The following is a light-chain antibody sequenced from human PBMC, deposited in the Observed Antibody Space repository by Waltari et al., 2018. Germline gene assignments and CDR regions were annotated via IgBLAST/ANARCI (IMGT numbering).Light chain of an antibody. CDR2: EVS. Sequence: QSALTQPPSASGPPGQSVTISCTGTSSDVGGYNFVPWYQHHPGKAPRPIIYEVSERPSGVPDRFSGSKSGNTASLTVSGLQAEDEADYYCSSYVANNNPVFGGGTKLTVL. CDR1: SSDVGGYNF. CDR3: SSYVANNNPV. V-gene: IGLV2-8*01. J-gene: IGLJ2*01.